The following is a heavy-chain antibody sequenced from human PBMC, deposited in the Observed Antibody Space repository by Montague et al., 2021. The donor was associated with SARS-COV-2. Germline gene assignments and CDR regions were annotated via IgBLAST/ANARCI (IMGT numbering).Heavy chain of an antibody. D-gene: IGHD6-13*01. CDR1: GFTFSSAW. V-gene: IGHV3-15*01. CDR3: TADFSDTAEQIAQTEL. CDR2: IKSKAVGGAI. J-gene: IGHJ4*02. Sequence: SLRPSCAASGFTFSSAWMTWVRQSPGKGLEWVGRIKSKAVGGAIQYATSVKGRFTISRDDSENTLYLQMDSLTTEDTAVYYCTADFSDTAEQIAQTELWGQGTLVTVSS.